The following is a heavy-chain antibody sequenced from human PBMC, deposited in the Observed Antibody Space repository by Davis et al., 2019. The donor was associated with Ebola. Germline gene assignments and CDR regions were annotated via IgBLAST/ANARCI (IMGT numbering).Heavy chain of an antibody. CDR2: IKSKTDGETT. J-gene: IGHJ3*02. D-gene: IGHD3-3*01. Sequence: GESLKISCAASGFTFNNAWMSWVRQAPGKGLEWVGRIKSKTDGETTDYIAPVKGRFTISRVDSKTTLYLQMNSLKSEDTAVYYCLTEPSHTRGRFLDYGTFDIWGRGTTVTVSS. CDR3: LTEPSHTRGRFLDYGTFDI. CDR1: GFTFNNAW. V-gene: IGHV3-15*01.